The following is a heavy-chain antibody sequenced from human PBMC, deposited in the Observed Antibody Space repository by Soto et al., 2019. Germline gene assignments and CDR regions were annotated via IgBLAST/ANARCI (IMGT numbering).Heavy chain of an antibody. D-gene: IGHD2-2*01. CDR1: GGSFSGYY. V-gene: IGHV4-34*01. J-gene: IGHJ4*02. CDR2: INHSGST. CDR3: ARGNGIVVVPAAYLDY. Sequence: PSETLSLTCAVYGGSFSGYYWSWIRQPPGKGLEWIGEINHSGSTNYNPSLKSRVTISVDTSKNQFSLKLSSVTAADTAVYYCARGNGIVVVPAAYLDYWGQGTLVTVS.